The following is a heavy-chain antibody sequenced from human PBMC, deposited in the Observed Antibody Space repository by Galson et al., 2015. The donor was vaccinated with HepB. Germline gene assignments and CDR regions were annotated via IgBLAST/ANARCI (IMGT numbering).Heavy chain of an antibody. V-gene: IGHV3-33*08. J-gene: IGHJ4*02. Sequence: SLRLSCAVSGLSFNDDGIHWVRQAPGKGPEWVAVIWDDGSNRYYADSVKGRFTISSDSSKNILYLQMNSLLVEDTAVYYCATAGVVMFRGAGFFDHWGRGTLVTVSS. CDR3: ATAGVVMFRGAGFFDH. CDR2: IWDDGSNR. D-gene: IGHD3-10*01. CDR1: GLSFNDDG.